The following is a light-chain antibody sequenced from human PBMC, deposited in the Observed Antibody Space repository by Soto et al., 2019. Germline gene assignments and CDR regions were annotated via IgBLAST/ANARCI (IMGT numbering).Light chain of an antibody. CDR3: QQYGSSGT. J-gene: IGKJ1*01. Sequence: TQSPSTLSASVGDRVTITCRASQSVSNNYLAWYQQKPGQAPRLLIYGASNRATGIPDRFSGSGSGTDFPLTISRLEAEDFAVYYCQQYGSSGTFGQGTKVDIK. CDR2: GAS. V-gene: IGKV3-20*01. CDR1: QSVSNNY.